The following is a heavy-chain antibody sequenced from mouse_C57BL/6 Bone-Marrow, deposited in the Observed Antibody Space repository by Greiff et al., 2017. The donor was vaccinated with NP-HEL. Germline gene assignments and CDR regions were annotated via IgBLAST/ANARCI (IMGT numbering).Heavy chain of an antibody. Sequence: QVQLQQSGAELARPGASVKMSCKASGYTFTSYTMHWVKQRPGQGLEWIGYINPSSGYTKYNQKFKDKATLTADKSSSTAYMQLSSLTSQDSAVYYCARRIVYYYGSSYGWYFAVWGTGTTVTVSS. CDR2: INPSSGYT. D-gene: IGHD1-1*01. CDR1: GYTFTSYT. CDR3: ARRIVYYYGSSYGWYFAV. J-gene: IGHJ1*03. V-gene: IGHV1-4*01.